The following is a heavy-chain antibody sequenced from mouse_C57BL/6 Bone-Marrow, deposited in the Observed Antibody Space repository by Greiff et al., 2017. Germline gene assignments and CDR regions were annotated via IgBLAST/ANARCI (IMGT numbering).Heavy chain of an antibody. D-gene: IGHD1-1*01. J-gene: IGHJ4*01. V-gene: IGHV1-52*01. Sequence: QVQLKQPGAELVRPGSSVKLSCKASGYTFTSYWMHWVKQRPIQGLEWIGNIDPSDSETHYNQKFKDKATLTVDKSSSTAYMQLSSLTSEDSAVYYCARGYYGSSYEDYAMDYWGQGTSVTVSS. CDR2: IDPSDSET. CDR3: ARGYYGSSYEDYAMDY. CDR1: GYTFTSYW.